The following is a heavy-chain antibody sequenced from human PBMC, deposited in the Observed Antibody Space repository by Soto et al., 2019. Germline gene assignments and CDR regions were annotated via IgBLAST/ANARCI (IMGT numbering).Heavy chain of an antibody. V-gene: IGHV3-48*01. CDR3: ARDQLPLDY. J-gene: IGHJ4*02. CDR2: ISSSSTI. Sequence: PGGSLRLSCAASGFTFSSYSMNWVRQAPGKGLEWVSYISSSSTIYYADSVKGRFTISRDNAKNSLYLQMNSLRAEDTAVYYCARDQLPLDYWGQRTLVTVSS. D-gene: IGHD2-2*01. CDR1: GFTFSSYS.